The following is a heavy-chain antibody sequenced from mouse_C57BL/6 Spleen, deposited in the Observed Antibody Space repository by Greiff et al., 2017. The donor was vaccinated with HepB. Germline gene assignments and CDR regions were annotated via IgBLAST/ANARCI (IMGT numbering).Heavy chain of an antibody. J-gene: IGHJ4*01. Sequence: QVQLQQSGAELARPGASVKLSCKASGYTFTSYGISWVKQRTGQGLEWIGEIYPRSGNTYYNEKFKGKATLTADKSSSTAYMELRSLTSEDSAVYFCARSEGSSPYYYAMDYWGQGTSVTVSS. CDR1: GYTFTSYG. CDR2: IYPRSGNT. V-gene: IGHV1-81*01. CDR3: ARSEGSSPYYYAMDY. D-gene: IGHD1-1*01.